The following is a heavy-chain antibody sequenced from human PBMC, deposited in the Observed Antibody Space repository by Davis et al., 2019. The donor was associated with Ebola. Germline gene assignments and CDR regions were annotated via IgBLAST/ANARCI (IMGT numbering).Heavy chain of an antibody. D-gene: IGHD3-3*02. CDR2: IYPGDSDT. CDR1: GYSFTSYW. J-gene: IGHJ4*02. V-gene: IGHV5-51*01. Sequence: GESLKISCAASGYSFTSYWIGWVRQMPGKGLEWMGIIYPGDSDTRYSPSFQGQVTISADKSISTAYLQWSSLKASDTAMYYCARTFYPVKGPYYFDYWGQGTLVTVSS. CDR3: ARTFYPVKGPYYFDY.